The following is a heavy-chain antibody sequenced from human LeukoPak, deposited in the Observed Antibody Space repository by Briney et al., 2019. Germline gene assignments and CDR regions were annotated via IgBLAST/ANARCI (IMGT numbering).Heavy chain of an antibody. V-gene: IGHV4-4*07. D-gene: IGHD3-10*01. CDR1: GGSISSYY. Sequence: SETLSLTCTVSGGSISSYYWSWIRQPAGKGLEWIGRIYTSGSTNYNPSLKSRVTISVDTSKNQFSLKLSSVTAADTAVYYCARIPMYYYGSSWFDPWGQGTLVTVSS. CDR3: ARIPMYYYGSSWFDP. CDR2: IYTSGST. J-gene: IGHJ5*02.